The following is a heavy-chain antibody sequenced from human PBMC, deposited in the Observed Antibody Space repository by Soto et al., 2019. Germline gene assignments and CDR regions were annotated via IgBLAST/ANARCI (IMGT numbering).Heavy chain of an antibody. D-gene: IGHD1-26*01. CDR1: GFTFSTYG. J-gene: IGHJ5*02. V-gene: IGHV3-30*02. CDR2: IWYDGSHT. Sequence: GGSVRPSCAASGFTFSTYGMHWVRQAPGKGLEWETFIWYDGSHTYYVDSVTGRFTVSRDNSKNTRYLQMNSLTAEVTAVSFCAKGDIVGATTYNWFDPWGQGTLVTVSS. CDR3: AKGDIVGATTYNWFDP.